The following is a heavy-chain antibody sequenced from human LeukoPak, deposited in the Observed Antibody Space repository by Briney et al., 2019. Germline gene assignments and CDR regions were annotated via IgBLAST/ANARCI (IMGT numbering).Heavy chain of an antibody. CDR3: ASRVRTYPMGDAFDI. CDR1: GGSISSSSYY. V-gene: IGHV4-39*07. J-gene: IGHJ3*02. D-gene: IGHD3-10*01. Sequence: PSETLSLTCTVSGGSISSSSYYWGWIRQPPGKGLEWIGSIYYSGSTYYNPSLKSRVTISVDTSKNQFSLKLSSVTAADTAVYYCASRVRTYPMGDAFDIWGQGTMVTVSS. CDR2: IYYSGST.